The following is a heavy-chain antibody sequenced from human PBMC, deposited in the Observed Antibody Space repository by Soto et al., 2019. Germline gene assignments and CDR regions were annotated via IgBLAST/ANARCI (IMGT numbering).Heavy chain of an antibody. V-gene: IGHV1-18*01. CDR2: INTYNDNT. J-gene: IGHJ4*02. CDR1: GYTFTTYG. Sequence: QVPLVQSGAEVKKPGASVKVSCKASGYTFTTYGISWVRQAPGQGLEWMGWINTYNDNTKYAQNFQGRVTMTTDTFTTTVYMELRSLTSDDTAVYYCAREYCRGGGCYGTDYWGQGTLVTVSS. D-gene: IGHD2-15*01. CDR3: AREYCRGGGCYGTDY.